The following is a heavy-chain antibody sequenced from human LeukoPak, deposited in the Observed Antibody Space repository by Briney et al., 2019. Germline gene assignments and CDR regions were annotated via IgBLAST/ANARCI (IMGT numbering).Heavy chain of an antibody. CDR1: GFTFSTYA. V-gene: IGHV3-23*01. CDR2: ISGSGGST. J-gene: IGHJ4*02. CDR3: AKASRDGYNYVGGIDY. Sequence: PGGSLRLSCAASGFTFSTYAMSWVRQAPGKGLEWVSAISGSGGSTYYADSVKGRFTISRDNSKNTLYLQMNSLRAEDTAVYYCAKASRDGYNYVGGIDYWGQGTLVTVSS. D-gene: IGHD5-24*01.